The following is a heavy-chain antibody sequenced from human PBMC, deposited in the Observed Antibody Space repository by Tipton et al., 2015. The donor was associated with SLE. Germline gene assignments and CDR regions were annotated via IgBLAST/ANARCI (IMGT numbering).Heavy chain of an antibody. J-gene: IGHJ6*03. CDR1: GGSITRGSYY. CDR3: VRGKTRDYYSYYLAV. D-gene: IGHD4-11*01. Sequence: TLSLTCTVSGGSITRGSYYWNWVRQPAGKGLEWIGRVSSSGTTYYNPSLRSRVTISADTSNNQFSLNLRSVTAADTAVYYCVRGKTRDYYSYYLAVRGQGTTVTVSS. CDR2: VSSSGTT. V-gene: IGHV4-61*02.